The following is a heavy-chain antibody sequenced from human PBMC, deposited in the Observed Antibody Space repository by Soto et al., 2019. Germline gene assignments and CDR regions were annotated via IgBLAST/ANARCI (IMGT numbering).Heavy chain of an antibody. J-gene: IGHJ4*02. V-gene: IGHV4-59*01. Sequence: PSETLSLTCTVSGGSISSYYWSWIRQPPGKGLEWIGYIYYSGSTNYNPSLKSRVTISVDTSKNQFSLKLSSVTAADTAVYYCARGTNWNGLVYWGQGTLVTVSS. D-gene: IGHD1-1*01. CDR3: ARGTNWNGLVY. CDR2: IYYSGST. CDR1: GGSISSYY.